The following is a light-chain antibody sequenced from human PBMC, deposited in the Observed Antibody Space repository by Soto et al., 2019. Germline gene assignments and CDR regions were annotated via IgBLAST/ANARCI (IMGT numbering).Light chain of an antibody. CDR2: AAS. J-gene: IGKJ1*01. V-gene: IGKV3-20*01. Sequence: IVLTQSPVTLSLSPCEIVTLSCSSSQRFGSSNLAWYQQKPGQAPRLLIYAASSRATGVPDRFTGRGSGTEFTLTISSLQSGDFAVYYCQQYADWPRTFGQGTKVDIK. CDR1: QRFGSSN. CDR3: QQYADWPRT.